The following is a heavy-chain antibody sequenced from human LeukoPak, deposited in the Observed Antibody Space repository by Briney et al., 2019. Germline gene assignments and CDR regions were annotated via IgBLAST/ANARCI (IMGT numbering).Heavy chain of an antibody. D-gene: IGHD3-9*01. CDR2: ITGSDGTS. J-gene: IGHJ4*02. V-gene: IGHV3-23*01. CDR3: AKWGDYDILTGYYVPDY. CDR1: GFTFSSYE. Sequence: GGSLRLSCAASGFTFSSYEMNWVRQAPGKGLEWVSAITGSDGTSHYADSVKGRFTISRDNSKNTVYLQVNSLRAEDTAVYYCAKWGDYDILTGYYVPDYWGQGTLVTVSS.